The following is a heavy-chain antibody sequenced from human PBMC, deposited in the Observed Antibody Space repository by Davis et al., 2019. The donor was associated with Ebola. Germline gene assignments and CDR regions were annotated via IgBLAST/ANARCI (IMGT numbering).Heavy chain of an antibody. CDR3: ARCSSSYNYYYGMDV. CDR1: GYTFTSYY. Sequence: ASVKVSCKASGYTFTSYYMHWVRQAPGQRLEWMGWINAGNGNTKYSQKFQGRVTITRDTSASTAYMELSSLRSEDTAVYYCARCSSSYNYYYGMDVWGQGTTVTVSS. J-gene: IGHJ6*02. V-gene: IGHV1-3*01. CDR2: INAGNGNT. D-gene: IGHD6-6*01.